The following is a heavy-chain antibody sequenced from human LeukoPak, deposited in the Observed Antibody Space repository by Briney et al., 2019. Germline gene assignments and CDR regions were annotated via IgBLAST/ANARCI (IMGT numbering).Heavy chain of an antibody. J-gene: IGHJ4*02. V-gene: IGHV3-30*18. Sequence: PGRSLRLSCAASGFTFSSYGMHWVRQAPGKGLEWVAVISYDGSNKYYADSVKGRFTISRDNSKNTLYLQMNSLRAEDTAVYYCAKDSSSGWYGDFDYWGQGTLVTVSS. CDR3: AKDSSSGWYGDFDY. CDR2: ISYDGSNK. D-gene: IGHD6-19*01. CDR1: GFTFSSYG.